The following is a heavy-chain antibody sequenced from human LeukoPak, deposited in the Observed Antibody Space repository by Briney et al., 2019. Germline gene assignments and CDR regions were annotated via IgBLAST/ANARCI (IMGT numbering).Heavy chain of an antibody. D-gene: IGHD2-21*01. CDR2: IRYDGSNK. CDR3: VLRFAALGYFDY. CDR1: GFTFSSYG. V-gene: IGHV3-30*02. Sequence: PGGSLRLSCAASGFTFSSYGMHWVREAPGRGLEWVAFIRYDGSNKYYADSVKGRFTISRDNSKNTLYLQTNSLRAEDTAVYYCVLRFAALGYFDYWGQGTLVTVSS. J-gene: IGHJ4*02.